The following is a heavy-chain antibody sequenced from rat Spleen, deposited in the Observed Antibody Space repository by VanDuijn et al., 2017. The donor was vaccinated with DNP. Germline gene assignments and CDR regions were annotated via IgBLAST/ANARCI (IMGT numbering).Heavy chain of an antibody. J-gene: IGHJ2*01. CDR3: XXXNIXXXTLXX. V-gene: IGHV3-3*01. Sequence: EVQLQESGPGLVKTSQSLSLTCSVTGYSITSSYRWNWIRKFPGNKLEWMGSVNSAGTTNYNPSHKSRISITRNTSKNQLFLQLCSVTXEXTAXXYCXXXNIXXXTLXXWGQGVXXTVSS. D-gene: IGHD1-4*01. CDR2: VNSAGTT. CDR1: GYSITSSYR.